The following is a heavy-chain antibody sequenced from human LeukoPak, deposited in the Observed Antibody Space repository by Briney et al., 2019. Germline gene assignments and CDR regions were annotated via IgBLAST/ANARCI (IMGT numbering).Heavy chain of an antibody. CDR1: NGSIFSHNSY. V-gene: IGHV4-39*01. J-gene: IGHJ4*02. D-gene: IGHD1-1*01. CDR2: MYYSGTT. Sequence: PSETLSLSCTVSNGSIFSHNSYWAWVRQPPEKGLEWIVGMYYSGTTYYNPSLQSRVTMSVDMAKNHFSLNMTSVSAADTAVYFCAKLVGTTGYFDLWGRGALVTVAS. CDR3: AKLVGTTGYFDL.